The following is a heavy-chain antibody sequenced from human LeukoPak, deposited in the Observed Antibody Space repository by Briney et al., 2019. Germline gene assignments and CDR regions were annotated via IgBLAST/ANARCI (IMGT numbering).Heavy chain of an antibody. Sequence: GGSLRLSCAASGVTFRSDSMDWGRRAAGKGLECFSSISSTSRTIHYADSVKARFTISRDIAKNSVYLQMNRLRDEDTAVYYCVRDPDALDYWGQGTLVTVSS. CDR1: GVTFRSDS. CDR3: VRDPDALDY. V-gene: IGHV3-48*02. CDR2: ISSTSRTI. J-gene: IGHJ4*02.